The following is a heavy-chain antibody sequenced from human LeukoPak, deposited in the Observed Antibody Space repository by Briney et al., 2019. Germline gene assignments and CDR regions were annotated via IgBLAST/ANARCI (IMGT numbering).Heavy chain of an antibody. CDR2: IIPILGIA. V-gene: IGHV1-69*04. CDR1: GGTFSSYA. Sequence: GASVKVSCKASGGTFSSYAISWVRQAPGQGLEWMGRIIPILGIANYAQKFQGRVTITADKSTSTAYMELSSLRSEDTAVYYCARVSRYSSRGFDPWGQGTLVTVSS. D-gene: IGHD6-13*01. J-gene: IGHJ5*02. CDR3: ARVSRYSSRGFDP.